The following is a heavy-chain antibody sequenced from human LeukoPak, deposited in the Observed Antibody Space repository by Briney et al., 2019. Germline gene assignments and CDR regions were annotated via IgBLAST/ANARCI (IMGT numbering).Heavy chain of an antibody. CDR3: ARVKDYAGPFDI. CDR2: IYHSGST. CDR1: GGSISSSSYY. J-gene: IGHJ3*02. Sequence: SETLSLTCTVSGGSISSSSYYWGWIRQPPGKGLEWIGYIYHSGSTYYNPSLKSRVTISVDRSKNQFSLKLSSVTAADTAVYYCARVKDYAGPFDIWGQGTMVTVSS. V-gene: IGHV4-39*07. D-gene: IGHD4/OR15-4a*01.